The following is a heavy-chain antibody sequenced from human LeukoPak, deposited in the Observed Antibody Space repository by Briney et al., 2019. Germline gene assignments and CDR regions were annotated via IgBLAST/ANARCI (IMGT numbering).Heavy chain of an antibody. CDR2: IQNDGSDK. Sequence: GGSLRLSCAASGMNFRSSGMHWVRQAPGKGLEWVTFIQNDGSDKYYAASVKGRFTISSDNSKNTVYLHMASLRADDTALYYCAREAGRAVPGRFDQWGQGTLVTVSS. V-gene: IGHV3-30*02. J-gene: IGHJ4*02. D-gene: IGHD6-13*01. CDR3: AREAGRAVPGRFDQ. CDR1: GMNFRSSG.